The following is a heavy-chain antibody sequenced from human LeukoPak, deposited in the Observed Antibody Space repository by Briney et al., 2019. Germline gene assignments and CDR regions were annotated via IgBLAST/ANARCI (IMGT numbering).Heavy chain of an antibody. V-gene: IGHV1-8*03. CDR1: GYTFTSYD. CDR3: ARGCSSTSCYNSMYNWFDP. Sequence: ASVKVSCKASGYTFTSYDINWVRQATGQGLEWMEWMNPSSGNTGYAQKFQGRVTITRNTSISTAYMELSSLRSEDTAVYYCARGCSSTSCYNSMYNWFDPWGQGTLVTVSS. CDR2: MNPSSGNT. D-gene: IGHD2-2*02. J-gene: IGHJ5*02.